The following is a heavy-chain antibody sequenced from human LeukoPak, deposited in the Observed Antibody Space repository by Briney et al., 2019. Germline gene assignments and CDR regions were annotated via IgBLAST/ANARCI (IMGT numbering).Heavy chain of an antibody. CDR1: GGSISSGSYY. CDR3: ARVGIVGATIER. CDR2: IYTSGST. D-gene: IGHD1-26*01. V-gene: IGHV4-61*02. Sequence: SETLSLTCTVSGGSISSGSYYWSWIRQPAGKGLEWIGRIYTSGSTSYNPSLESRVTISVDTSKNQFSLRLSSVTAADTAVYYCARVGIVGATIERWGQGTLVTVSS. J-gene: IGHJ4*02.